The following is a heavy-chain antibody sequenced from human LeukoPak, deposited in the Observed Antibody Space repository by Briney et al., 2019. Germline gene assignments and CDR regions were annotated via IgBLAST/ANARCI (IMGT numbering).Heavy chain of an antibody. Sequence: KPGGSLRLSCAASGFTFSDAWMSWVRQAPGQGLEWAGRIKSTTAGGTTDYAAPVKGRFTISRDDSRNTLYLQVNSLKTEDTAVYYCGTEQQLGYWGQGTLVTVSS. CDR3: GTEQQLGY. J-gene: IGHJ4*02. CDR1: GFTFSDAW. D-gene: IGHD6-13*01. CDR2: IKSTTAGGTT. V-gene: IGHV3-15*01.